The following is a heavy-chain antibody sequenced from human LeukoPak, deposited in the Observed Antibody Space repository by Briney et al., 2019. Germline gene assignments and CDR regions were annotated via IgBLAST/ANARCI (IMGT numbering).Heavy chain of an antibody. D-gene: IGHD6-19*01. CDR1: GFTFSNYA. J-gene: IGHJ4*02. CDR3: AKMAGTIDY. CDR2: ICASGDST. V-gene: IGHV3-23*01. Sequence: GGSLRLSCAASGFTFSNYAMSWVRQAPGKGLEWVSVICASGDSTYYADSVKVRFTISRDNSKNTLYLQMNSLRAEDTAVYYCAKMAGTIDYWGQGTLVTVSS.